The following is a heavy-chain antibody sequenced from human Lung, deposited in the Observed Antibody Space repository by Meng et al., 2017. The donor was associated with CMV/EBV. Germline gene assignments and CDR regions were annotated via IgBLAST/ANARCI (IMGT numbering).Heavy chain of an antibody. CDR1: GFTFSSYE. Sequence: GESXKISXVASGFTFSSYEMNWVRQAPEKGLEWVSHISSSGYTLHYADSVKGRFTISRDNAKNSLYLQMKNLRPEDTAVYYCARDSISYGSGSFDMFVWGQGXTVTVSS. D-gene: IGHD3-10*01. CDR3: ARDSISYGSGSFDMFV. V-gene: IGHV3-48*03. CDR2: ISSSGYTL. J-gene: IGHJ6*02.